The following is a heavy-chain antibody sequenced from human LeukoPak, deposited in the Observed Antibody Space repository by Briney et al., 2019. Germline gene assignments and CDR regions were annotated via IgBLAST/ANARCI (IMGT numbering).Heavy chain of an antibody. V-gene: IGHV2-70*11. CDR2: IDWDDDK. Sequence: SGPTLVKPTQTLTLTCTFSGFSLSTSGMCVSWIRQPPGKALEWLARIDWDDDKYYSTSLKTRLTISKDTSKNQVVLTMTNMDPVDTATYYCARISGSYSNGWSFDYWGQGTLVTVSS. J-gene: IGHJ4*02. CDR3: ARISGSYSNGWSFDY. D-gene: IGHD6-19*01. CDR1: GFSLSTSGMC.